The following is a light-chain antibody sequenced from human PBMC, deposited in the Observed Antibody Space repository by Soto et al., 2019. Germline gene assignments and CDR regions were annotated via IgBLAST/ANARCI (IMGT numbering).Light chain of an antibody. V-gene: IGLV2-14*01. CDR1: SSDVGGYNY. CDR3: SSSTSRSTLHA. Sequence: QSVLTQPAAVSGSPGQSLTISCTGTSSDVGGYNYVSWYQQHPGKAPKLILYDVSNRPSGVSNRFSGSKSGNTASLTISGLQAEDEADYYCSSSTSRSTLHAFGIGT. CDR2: DVS. J-gene: IGLJ1*01.